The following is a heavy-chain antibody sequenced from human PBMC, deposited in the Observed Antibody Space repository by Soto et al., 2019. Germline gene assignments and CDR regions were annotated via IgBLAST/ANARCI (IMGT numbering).Heavy chain of an antibody. Sequence: KASETLSLTCAVYGGSFSGYYWSWIRQPPGKGLEWIGEINHSGSTNYNPSLKSRVTISVDTSKNQFSLKLSSVTAADTAVYYWALWFGELDYYYYGMDVWGQGTTVTVSS. CDR3: ALWFGELDYYYYGMDV. D-gene: IGHD3-10*01. J-gene: IGHJ6*02. V-gene: IGHV4-34*01. CDR2: INHSGST. CDR1: GGSFSGYY.